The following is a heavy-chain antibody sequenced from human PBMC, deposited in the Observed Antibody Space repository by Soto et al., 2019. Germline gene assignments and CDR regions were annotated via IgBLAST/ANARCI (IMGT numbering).Heavy chain of an antibody. V-gene: IGHV3-30*18. Sequence: QVQLVESGGGVVQPGRSLRLSCAASGFTFSSYGRNWGRQAPGKGLEWVAVISYDGSNKYYADVVKCRFTISRDTSKNTLYLQMNSLRAEDTAVYYCAKDLVAVTGPPGDYWGQGKLVTVSS. D-gene: IGHD4-17*01. CDR3: AKDLVAVTGPPGDY. CDR1: GFTFSSYG. J-gene: IGHJ4*02. CDR2: ISYDGSNK.